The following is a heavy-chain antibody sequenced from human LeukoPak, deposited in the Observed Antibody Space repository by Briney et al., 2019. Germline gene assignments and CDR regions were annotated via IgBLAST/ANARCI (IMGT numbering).Heavy chain of an antibody. CDR3: ATDYDILD. CDR1: GXTFSSYA. Sequence: SGGSLRLSCAASGXTFSSYAMHWVRQAPGKGLEWVAVISYDGSNKYYADSVKGRFTISRDNSKNTLYLQMNSLRAEDTAVYYCATDYDILDWGQGTLVTVSS. V-gene: IGHV3-30-3*01. D-gene: IGHD3-9*01. J-gene: IGHJ4*02. CDR2: ISYDGSNK.